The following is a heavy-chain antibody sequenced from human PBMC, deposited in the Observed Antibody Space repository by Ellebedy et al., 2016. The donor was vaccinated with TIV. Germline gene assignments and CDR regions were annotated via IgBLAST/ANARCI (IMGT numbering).Heavy chain of an antibody. CDR3: ARVATGSSFES. CDR1: GDSTTSNYY. V-gene: IGHV4-39*07. Sequence: MPSETLSLTCAVSGDSTTSNYYWGWIRQPPGKGLEWIGSISYSGSTYYNSSLQSRVTISVDTSKSQFSLKLSSVTAADSAIYYCARVATGSSFESWGPGTLVTVSS. CDR2: ISYSGST. D-gene: IGHD2-15*01. J-gene: IGHJ4*03.